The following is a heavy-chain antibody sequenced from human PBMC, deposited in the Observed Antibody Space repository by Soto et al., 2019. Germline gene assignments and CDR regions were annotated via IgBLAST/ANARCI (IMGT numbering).Heavy chain of an antibody. V-gene: IGHV1-69*01. Sequence: QVQLVQSGAEVKKPGSSVKVSCKASGGTFSSYAISWVRQAPGQGLEWMGGIIPIFGTANYAQKFQGRVTITADESTSTAYMELSSLRSVDTAVYYCARGDMDIVVVPAAIGWFDPWGQGTLVTVSS. D-gene: IGHD2-2*02. CDR3: ARGDMDIVVVPAAIGWFDP. CDR2: IIPIFGTA. CDR1: GGTFSSYA. J-gene: IGHJ5*02.